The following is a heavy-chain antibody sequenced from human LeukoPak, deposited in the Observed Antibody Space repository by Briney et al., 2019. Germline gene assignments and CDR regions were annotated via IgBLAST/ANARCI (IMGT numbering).Heavy chain of an antibody. J-gene: IGHJ4*02. Sequence: GRSLRLSCAASGFTISTYTMHWVRQAPGKGLEWVAVVSYDGSDKYYADSVKGRFTISREISKNTLYLQVNSLRPEDTALYYCARGAAVAISLWGQGTLVTVSS. CDR3: ARGAAVAISL. CDR2: VSYDGSDK. V-gene: IGHV3-30*04. CDR1: GFTISTYT. D-gene: IGHD6-19*01.